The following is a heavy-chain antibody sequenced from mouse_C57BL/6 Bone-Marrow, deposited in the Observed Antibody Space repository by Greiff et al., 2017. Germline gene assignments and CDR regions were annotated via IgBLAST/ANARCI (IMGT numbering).Heavy chain of an antibody. CDR1: GYTFTSYW. CDR2: IYPNSGST. J-gene: IGHJ3*01. CDR3: ANYYGSSGFAY. V-gene: IGHV1-64*01. Sequence: QVQLQQPGAELVKPGASVKLSCKASGYTFTSYWMHWVKQRPGQGLEWIGMIYPNSGSTNYNEKFKSKATLTVDKSSSTAYMQLSSLTSEDSAVYYCANYYGSSGFAYWGQGTLVTVSA. D-gene: IGHD1-1*01.